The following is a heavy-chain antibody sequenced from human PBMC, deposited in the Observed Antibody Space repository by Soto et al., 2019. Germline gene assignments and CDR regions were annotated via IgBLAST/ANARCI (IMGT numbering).Heavy chain of an antibody. D-gene: IGHD1-26*01. J-gene: IGHJ4*02. CDR1: GSSISSGGYY. V-gene: IGHV4-31*03. CDR3: ASGLSGRGY. CDR2: IYYSGST. Sequence: QVQLQESGPGLVKPSQTLSLTCTVSGSSISSGGYYWSWIRQHAGKGLEWIGYIYYSGSTNYTPSRKSGVTISLDKSKNQFCLKRSSVTAADTDVYYCASGLSGRGYWGQGTLVTVSS.